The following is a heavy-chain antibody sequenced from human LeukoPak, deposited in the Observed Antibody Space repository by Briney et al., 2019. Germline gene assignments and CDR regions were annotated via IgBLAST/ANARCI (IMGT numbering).Heavy chain of an antibody. J-gene: IGHJ4*02. D-gene: IGHD3-22*01. CDR1: GYSISSGYY. CDR2: IYYSGST. Sequence: SETLSLTCTVSGYSISSGYYWGWIRQPPGKGLEWIGYIYYSGSTNYNPSLKSRVTISVDTSKNQFSLKLSSVTAADTAVYYCARLNDSSGYYYVFDYWGQGTLVTVSS. CDR3: ARLNDSSGYYYVFDY. V-gene: IGHV4-61*01.